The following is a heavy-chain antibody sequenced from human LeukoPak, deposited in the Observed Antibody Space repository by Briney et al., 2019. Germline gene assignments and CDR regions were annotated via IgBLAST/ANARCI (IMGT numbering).Heavy chain of an antibody. D-gene: IGHD6-13*01. CDR2: ISWNSGSI. V-gene: IGHV3-9*01. CDR3: AKAVAAVFDY. J-gene: IGHJ4*02. CDR1: GFTFDDYA. Sequence: PGRSLRLSCAASGFTFDDYAMHWVRQAPGKGLEWVSGISWNSGSIGYADSVKGRFTISRDNAKNSLYLQMNSLRAEDTALYYCAKAVAAVFDYWGQGTLATVSS.